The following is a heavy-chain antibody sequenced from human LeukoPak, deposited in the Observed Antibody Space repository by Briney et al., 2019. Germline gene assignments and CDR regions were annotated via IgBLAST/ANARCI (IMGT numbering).Heavy chain of an antibody. CDR2: IYYSGST. CDR3: AAAAGSFDY. CDR1: GGSISSYY. D-gene: IGHD6-13*01. J-gene: IGHJ4*02. V-gene: IGHV4-59*12. Sequence: SETLSLTCTVSGGSISSYYWSWIRQPPGKGLEWIGYIYYSGSTNYNPSLKSRVTISVDTSKNQFSLKLSSLRSEDTAVYYCAAAAGSFDYWGQGTLVTVSS.